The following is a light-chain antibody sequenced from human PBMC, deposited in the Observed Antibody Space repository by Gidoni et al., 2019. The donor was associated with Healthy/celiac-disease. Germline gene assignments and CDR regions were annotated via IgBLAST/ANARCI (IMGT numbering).Light chain of an antibody. CDR2: DAS. CDR3: QQYDNLPLT. V-gene: IGKV1-33*01. CDR1: QDISNY. Sequence: DIQMTQSPSSLSASIGDRVTITCQASQDISNYLNWYQQKPGKAPKLLIYDASTLEAWVPSRFSASGSGTDFTFTISSLQPEDIATYYCQQYDNLPLTFGGGTKVEV. J-gene: IGKJ4*01.